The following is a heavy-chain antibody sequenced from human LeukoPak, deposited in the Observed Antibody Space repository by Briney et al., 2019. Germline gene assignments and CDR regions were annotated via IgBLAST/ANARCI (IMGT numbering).Heavy chain of an antibody. D-gene: IGHD4-17*01. CDR1: GYTFTSYG. CDR3: ASYGDPLYYYYGMDV. CDR2: ISAYNGNT. V-gene: IGHV1-18*01. J-gene: IGHJ6*02. Sequence: GASVKVSCKASGYTFTSYGISWVRQAPGQGLEWMGWISAYNGNTNYAQKLQGRVTMTTDTSTSTAYIELRSLRSDDTAVYSCASYGDPLYYYYGMDVWGQGTTVTVSS.